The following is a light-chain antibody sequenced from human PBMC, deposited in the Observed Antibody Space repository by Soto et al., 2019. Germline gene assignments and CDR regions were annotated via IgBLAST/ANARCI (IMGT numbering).Light chain of an antibody. CDR3: SSYTSSSTSLYV. Sequence: QSALTQPASVSGYPGQSITISCTGTSSDVGGYNYVSWYQQHPGKAPKLMIYDVSNRPSGVSNRFSGSKSGNTASLTISGLQAEDEADYYCSSYTSSSTSLYVFGTGTKLTVL. J-gene: IGLJ1*01. CDR1: SSDVGGYNY. CDR2: DVS. V-gene: IGLV2-14*01.